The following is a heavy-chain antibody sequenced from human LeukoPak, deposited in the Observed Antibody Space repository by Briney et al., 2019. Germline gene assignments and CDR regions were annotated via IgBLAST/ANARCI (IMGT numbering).Heavy chain of an antibody. CDR1: GGTFSSYA. CDR3: ARDGPTYYYDCSGYYFDY. J-gene: IGHJ4*02. Sequence: SVKVSCKASGGTFSSYAISWVRQAPGQGLEWMGGTIPIFGTANYAQKFQGRVTITADESTSTAYMELSSLRSEDTAVYYCARDGPTYYYDCSGYYFDYWGQGTLVTVSS. D-gene: IGHD3-22*01. CDR2: TIPIFGTA. V-gene: IGHV1-69*13.